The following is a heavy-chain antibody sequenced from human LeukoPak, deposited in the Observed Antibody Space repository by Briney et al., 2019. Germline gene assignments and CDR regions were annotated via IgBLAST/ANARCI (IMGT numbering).Heavy chain of an antibody. Sequence: GGSLRLSCAASGFTFSSFAVTWVRQAPGKGLEWVSSITGNHGATYNIDSVKGRFTISRDNSQNTLYLQMNSLRAEDTAVYYCTKDPNGDYVGAFDPWGQGTLVTVSS. J-gene: IGHJ5*02. CDR2: ITGNHGAT. V-gene: IGHV3-23*01. CDR3: TKDPNGDYVGAFDP. CDR1: GFTFSSFA. D-gene: IGHD4-17*01.